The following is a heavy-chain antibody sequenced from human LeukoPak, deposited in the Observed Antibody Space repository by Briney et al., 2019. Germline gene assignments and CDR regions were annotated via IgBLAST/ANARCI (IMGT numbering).Heavy chain of an antibody. CDR2: INPNSGGT. Sequence: ASVKVSCKASGYTFTGYYMHWVRQAPGQGLEWMGWINPNSGGTNYAQKFQGRVTMTRDTSISTAYMELSRLRSDDTAVYYCARGIVVVTAINYFDYWGQGTLVTVSS. J-gene: IGHJ4*02. CDR1: GYTFTGYY. D-gene: IGHD2-21*02. CDR3: ARGIVVVTAINYFDY. V-gene: IGHV1-2*02.